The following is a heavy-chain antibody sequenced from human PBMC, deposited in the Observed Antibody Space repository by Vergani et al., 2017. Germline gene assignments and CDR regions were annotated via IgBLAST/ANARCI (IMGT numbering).Heavy chain of an antibody. CDR3: AKDWYDSSGYYLY. V-gene: IGHV3-23*01. CDR1: GFTFSSYA. CDR2: ISGSGGST. Sequence: EVQLLESGGGLVQPGGSLRLSCAASGFTFSSYAMSWVRQAPGKGLEWVSAISGSGGSTYYADSVKGRFTISRDNSKNTLYLQMNSLRAEDTAVYYGAKDWYDSSGYYLYWGQGTLVTVSS. J-gene: IGHJ4*02. D-gene: IGHD3-22*01.